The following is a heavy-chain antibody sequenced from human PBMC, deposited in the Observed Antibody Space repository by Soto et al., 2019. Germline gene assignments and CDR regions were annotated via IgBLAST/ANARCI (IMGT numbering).Heavy chain of an antibody. J-gene: IGHJ5*02. V-gene: IGHV4-61*01. CDR2: IYNSGST. CDR3: ARRDYYGAGRNWFDP. D-gene: IGHD3-10*01. CDR1: GGSVSSGSYF. Sequence: SETLSLTCTVSGGSVSSGSYFWTWIRQPPGKGLEWIGYIYNSGSTNYTPSLKSRVTISVETSKNQFSLKLSAVPAADTAVYYCARRDYYGAGRNWFDPWGQGTLVTVSS.